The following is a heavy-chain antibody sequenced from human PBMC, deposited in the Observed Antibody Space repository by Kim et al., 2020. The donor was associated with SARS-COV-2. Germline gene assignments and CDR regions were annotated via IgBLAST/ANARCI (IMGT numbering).Heavy chain of an antibody. V-gene: IGHV4-39*01. CDR1: GGSISSSSYY. CDR3: ARLPYYYGSGSYSFDY. J-gene: IGHJ4*02. D-gene: IGHD3-10*01. Sequence: SETLSLTCTVSGGSISSSSYYWGWIRQPPGKGLEWIGSIYYNGSTYYNPSLKSRVTISVDTSKNQFSLKLSSVTAADTAVYYCARLPYYYGSGSYSFDYWGQGTLVTVSS. CDR2: IYYNGST.